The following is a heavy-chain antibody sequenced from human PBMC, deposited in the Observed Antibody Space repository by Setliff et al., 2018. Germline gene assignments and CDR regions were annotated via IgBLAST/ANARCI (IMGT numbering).Heavy chain of an antibody. D-gene: IGHD1-26*01. J-gene: IGHJ4*02. V-gene: IGHV4-4*02. CDR1: GGSISSPNW. Sequence: TLSLTCAVSGGSISSPNWWNWVRQPPGKGLEWIGETYHSGTTNYNPSLKSRVTMSVDKSRNQFSLRLTSVTAADTAIYYCTRAYSGSHDYWGQGTRVTVSS. CDR2: TYHSGTT. CDR3: TRAYSGSHDY.